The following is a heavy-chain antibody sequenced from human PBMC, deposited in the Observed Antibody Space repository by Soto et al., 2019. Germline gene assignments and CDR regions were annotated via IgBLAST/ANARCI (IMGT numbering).Heavy chain of an antibody. Sequence: GGSLRLSCAASGFTFSSYAMHWVRQAPGKGLEYVSAISSNGGSTYYANSVKGRFTISRDNSKNTLYLQMGSLRAEDMAVYYCARGFRGYFDYWGQGTLVTVS. V-gene: IGHV3-64*01. CDR1: GFTFSSYA. CDR2: ISSNGGST. CDR3: ARGFRGYFDY. J-gene: IGHJ4*02.